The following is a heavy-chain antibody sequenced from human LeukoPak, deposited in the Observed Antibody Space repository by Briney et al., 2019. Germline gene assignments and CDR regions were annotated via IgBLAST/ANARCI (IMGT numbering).Heavy chain of an antibody. CDR3: ARGRGVVVVPAAMLGSLYYGTDV. Sequence: EASVKVSCKASGGTLSSYAISWVRQAPGQGLEWMGGIIPIFGTANYAQKFQGRVTITADESTSTAYMELSSLRSEDTAVYYCARGRGVVVVPAAMLGSLYYGTDVWGKGTTVTVSS. D-gene: IGHD2-2*01. V-gene: IGHV1-69*13. CDR1: GGTLSSYA. J-gene: IGHJ6*04. CDR2: IIPIFGTA.